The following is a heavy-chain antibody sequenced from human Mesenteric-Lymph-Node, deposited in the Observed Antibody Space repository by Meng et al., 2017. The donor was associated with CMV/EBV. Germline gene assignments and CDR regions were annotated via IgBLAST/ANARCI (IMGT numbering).Heavy chain of an antibody. J-gene: IGHJ2*01. D-gene: IGHD6-19*01. Sequence: AGSLRLSCAASGFTFSSYAMSWVRQAPGKGLEWVSAISGSSSDIYYADAVKGRFTISRENAKNTLYLQMNSLRAEDTAVYYCARMHQGLVREAENWYFDRWGRGTLVTVSS. V-gene: IGHV3-21*03. CDR3: ARMHQGLVREAENWYFDR. CDR1: GFTFSSYA. CDR2: ISGSSSDI.